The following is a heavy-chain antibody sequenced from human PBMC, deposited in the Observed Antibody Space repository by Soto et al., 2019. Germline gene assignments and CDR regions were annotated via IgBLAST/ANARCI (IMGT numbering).Heavy chain of an antibody. Sequence: SLRLSCAASGFTFSSYGMHWVRQAPGKGLEWVAVISYDGSNKYYADSVKGRFTISRDNSKNTLYLQMNSLRAEDTAVYYCAKDDFGEFTLYGMDVWGQGTTVTVSS. CDR3: AKDDFGEFTLYGMDV. CDR2: ISYDGSNK. J-gene: IGHJ6*02. D-gene: IGHD3-10*01. V-gene: IGHV3-30*18. CDR1: GFTFSSYG.